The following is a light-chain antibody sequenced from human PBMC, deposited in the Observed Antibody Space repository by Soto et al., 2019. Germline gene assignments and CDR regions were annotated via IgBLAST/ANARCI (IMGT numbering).Light chain of an antibody. Sequence: QSALTQPPSASGTPGQRVTISCSGSSSNIGSNYVYWYQQLPGTAPKLLIYRNNQRPSGVPDRFSGSKSGTSASLAISGLRSEDEADYYCAAWDDSLSVLFGGGTSSPS. V-gene: IGLV1-47*01. J-gene: IGLJ2*01. CDR1: SSNIGSNY. CDR2: RNN. CDR3: AAWDDSLSVL.